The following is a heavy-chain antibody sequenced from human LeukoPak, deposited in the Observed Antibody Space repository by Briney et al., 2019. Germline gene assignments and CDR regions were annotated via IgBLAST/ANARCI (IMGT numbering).Heavy chain of an antibody. CDR1: GFTFSSYA. J-gene: IGHJ6*02. CDR2: ISYDGSNK. CDR3: AKDRYSNYNYYYYGMDV. Sequence: GGSLRLSCAASGFTFSSYAMHWVRQAPGKGLEWVAVISYDGSNKYYADSVKGRFTISRDNSKNTLYLLMNSLRAEDTAVYYCAKDRYSNYNYYYYGMDVWGQGTTVTVSS. D-gene: IGHD4-11*01. V-gene: IGHV3-30*18.